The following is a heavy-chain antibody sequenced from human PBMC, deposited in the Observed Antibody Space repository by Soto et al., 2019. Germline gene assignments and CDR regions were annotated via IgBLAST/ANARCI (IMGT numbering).Heavy chain of an antibody. CDR1: GFTFSSCW. D-gene: IGHD1-1*01. Sequence: PGGSLRLSCADSGFTFSSCWMSWVRQTPGKGLEWVANVKYDGSQTYYVGSVKGRFTISRDNAKNSLYLQMNSLRAEDTAVYYCTRDFQGPLDYGMDVWGQGTTVTVSS. CDR3: TRDFQGPLDYGMDV. CDR2: VKYDGSQT. V-gene: IGHV3-7*01. J-gene: IGHJ6*02.